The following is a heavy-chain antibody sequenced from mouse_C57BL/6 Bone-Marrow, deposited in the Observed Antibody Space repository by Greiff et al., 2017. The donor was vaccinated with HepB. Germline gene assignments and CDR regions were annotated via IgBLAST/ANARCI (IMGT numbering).Heavy chain of an antibody. CDR3: ARDLRDYDGYYYAMDY. D-gene: IGHD2-4*01. V-gene: IGHV5-4*01. Sequence: DVLLVESGGGLVKPGGSLKLSCAASGFTFSSYAMSWVRQTPEKRLEWVATISDGGSYTYYTDNVKGRFTISRDNAKNNLYLQMSHLKSEDTAMYYCARDLRDYDGYYYAMDYWGQGTSVTVSS. J-gene: IGHJ4*01. CDR2: ISDGGSYT. CDR1: GFTFSSYA.